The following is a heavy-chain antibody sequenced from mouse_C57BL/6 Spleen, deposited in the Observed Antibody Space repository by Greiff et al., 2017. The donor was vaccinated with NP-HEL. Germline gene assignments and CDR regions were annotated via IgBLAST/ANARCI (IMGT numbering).Heavy chain of an antibody. D-gene: IGHD3-1*01. CDR1: GYAFTNYL. Sequence: VQLQQSGAELVRPGTSVKVSCKASGYAFTNYLIEWVKQRPGQGLEWIGVINPGSGGTNYNEKFKGKATLTADKSSSTAYMQLSSLTSEDSAVYFCARSGPKEIFFAYWGQGTLVTVSA. J-gene: IGHJ3*01. V-gene: IGHV1-54*01. CDR3: ARSGPKEIFFAY. CDR2: INPGSGGT.